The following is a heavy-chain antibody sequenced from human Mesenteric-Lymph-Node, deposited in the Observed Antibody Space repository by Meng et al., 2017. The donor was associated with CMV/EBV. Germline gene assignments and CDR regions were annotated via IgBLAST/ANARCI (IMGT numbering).Heavy chain of an antibody. CDR3: AGLRKDY. J-gene: IGHJ4*02. Sequence: GESLKISCAASGFSVSSYWMHWVRQAPGKGLVWVSRINSDGSSTTYADPVKGRFTFSRDNAKNTLYLQMNSLRAEDTAVYYCAGLRKDYWGQGTLVTVSS. CDR2: INSDGSST. D-gene: IGHD5-12*01. CDR1: GFSVSSYW. V-gene: IGHV3-74*01.